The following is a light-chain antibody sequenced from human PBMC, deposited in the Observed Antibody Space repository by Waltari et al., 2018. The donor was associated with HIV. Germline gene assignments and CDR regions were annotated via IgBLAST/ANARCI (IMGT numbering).Light chain of an antibody. CDR3: QQYHSYSFA. CDR2: KAT. V-gene: IGKV1-5*03. CDR1: EDINKW. J-gene: IGKJ3*01. Sequence: DIQMTHSPSSVSASIVDRGSITCRASEDINKWLAWYQQKPGKAPNLLIYKATILETGVPSRFSGSVSGADFTLTITNLQSDDFATYYCQQYHSYSFAFGPGTIVDLK.